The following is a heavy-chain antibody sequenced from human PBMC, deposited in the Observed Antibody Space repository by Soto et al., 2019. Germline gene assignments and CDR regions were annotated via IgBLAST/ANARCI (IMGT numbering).Heavy chain of an antibody. J-gene: IGHJ5*02. CDR2: IYYSGST. Sequence: PSETLSLTCTVSGGSISSYYWSWIRQPPGKGLEWIGYIYYSGSTNYNPSLKSRVTISVDTSKNQFSLKLSSVTAADTAVYYCERGFWSGPSDRFDPWGQGTLVTVSS. CDR3: ERGFWSGPSDRFDP. CDR1: GGSISSYY. D-gene: IGHD3-3*01. V-gene: IGHV4-59*01.